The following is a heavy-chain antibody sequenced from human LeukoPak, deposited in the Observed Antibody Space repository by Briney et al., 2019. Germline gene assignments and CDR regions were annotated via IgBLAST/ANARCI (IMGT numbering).Heavy chain of an antibody. Sequence: PGGSLRLSCAASGFTLSNYWMNWIRQAPGKGLEWVANIKHDGSGEYYLDSVKGRFTISRDNAKNSLYLQMNNLRAEDTAVYFCARRSRYNWYYYGMDVWGQGTTVTVSS. CDR2: IKHDGSGE. J-gene: IGHJ6*02. V-gene: IGHV3-7*01. CDR3: ARRSRYNWYYYGMDV. D-gene: IGHD1-1*01. CDR1: GFTLSNYW.